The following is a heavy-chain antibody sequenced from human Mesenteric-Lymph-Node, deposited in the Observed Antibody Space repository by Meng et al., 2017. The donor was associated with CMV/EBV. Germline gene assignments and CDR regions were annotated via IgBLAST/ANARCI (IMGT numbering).Heavy chain of an antibody. CDR1: DYTFTRYD. CDR2: ISASNGNT. CDR3: ARDLPTISGLLPVGF. D-gene: IGHD3/OR15-3a*01. Sequence: SDYTFTRYDIDWVRQAPGQGLEWMGWISASNGNTKYEQKVQGRVTMNIDTSTSTTYMELRSLRSDDTAVYYCARDLPTISGLLPVGFWGQGTLVTVSS. V-gene: IGHV1-18*01. J-gene: IGHJ4*02.